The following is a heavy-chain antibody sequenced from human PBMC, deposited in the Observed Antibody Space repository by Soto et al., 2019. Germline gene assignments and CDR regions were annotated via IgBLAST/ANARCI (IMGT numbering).Heavy chain of an antibody. CDR3: GRVTTSYYGPGYLDS. V-gene: IGHV4-31*03. D-gene: IGHD2-21*01. J-gene: IGHJ4*02. CDR2: MSFNGGT. Sequence: QVQLQESGPGLVKPSQTLSLTCTVSDGSIVSGGYYWGWIRQHPAKGLEWIGYMSFNGGTYYNPSLESRLSMSVDTSKKHFSLRLSSVTAADTAVYYCGRVTTSYYGPGYLDSWGQGTLVTVSS. CDR1: DGSIVSGGYY.